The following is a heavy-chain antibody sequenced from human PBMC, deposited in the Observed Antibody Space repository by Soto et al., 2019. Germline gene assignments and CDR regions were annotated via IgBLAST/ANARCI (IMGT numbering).Heavy chain of an antibody. D-gene: IGHD6-13*01. CDR3: ARGVNLIAAAGTHRSWFDP. J-gene: IGHJ5*02. CDR2: INHSGST. V-gene: IGHV4-34*01. Sequence: PSETLSLTCAVYGGSFSGYYWSWIRQPPGKGLEWIGEINHSGSTNYNPSLKSRVTISVDTSKNQFSLKLSSVTAADTAVYYCARGVNLIAAAGTHRSWFDPWGQGTLVTVSS. CDR1: GGSFSGYY.